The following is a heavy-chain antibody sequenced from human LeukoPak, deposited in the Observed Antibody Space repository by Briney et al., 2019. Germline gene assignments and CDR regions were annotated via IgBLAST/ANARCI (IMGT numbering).Heavy chain of an antibody. V-gene: IGHV3-66*01. J-gene: IGHJ4*02. CDR2: MYTGGGR. CDR3: TRGQSYCGADCYSD. Sequence: GGSLRLSCAASGFGVSNYYMSWVRQPPGKGLEWVSVMYTGGGRYYGDSVKGRFTISRDNSKNTVFLQMNSLRVEDTALYYCTRGQSYCGADCYSDWGQGTLVTVPS. CDR1: GFGVSNYY. D-gene: IGHD2-21*02.